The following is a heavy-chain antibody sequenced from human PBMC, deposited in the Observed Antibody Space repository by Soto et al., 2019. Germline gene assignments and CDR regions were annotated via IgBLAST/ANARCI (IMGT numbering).Heavy chain of an antibody. CDR1: GFTFSSYS. D-gene: IGHD2-2*01. J-gene: IGHJ6*02. Sequence: GGSLRLSCAASGFTFSSYSMNWVRQAPGKGLEWVSYISSSSSTIYYADSVKGRFTISRDNAKNSLYLQMNSLRDEDTAVYYCARERVPAAKRGYYYRMDVWGQGTTVTVSS. V-gene: IGHV3-48*02. CDR2: ISSSSSTI. CDR3: ARERVPAAKRGYYYRMDV.